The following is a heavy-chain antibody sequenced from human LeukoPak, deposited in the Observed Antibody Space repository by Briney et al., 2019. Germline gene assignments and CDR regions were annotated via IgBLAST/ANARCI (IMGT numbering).Heavy chain of an antibody. D-gene: IGHD1-14*01. CDR3: ARDRISINALDM. Sequence: SGTLSLTCTVSVASISGHYLTCLPHPPGKGQEWIGYISHIGSTNYNPSLKSRVTISVDTSKNQSSLKLTSVTAADTAVYYCARDRISINALDMWGQGTMVTVSS. CDR1: VASISGHY. V-gene: IGHV4-59*11. J-gene: IGHJ3*02. CDR2: ISHIGST.